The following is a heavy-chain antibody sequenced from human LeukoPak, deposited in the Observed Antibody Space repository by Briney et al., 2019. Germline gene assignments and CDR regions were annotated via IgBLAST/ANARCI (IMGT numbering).Heavy chain of an antibody. CDR1: GFTFSGSA. D-gene: IGHD6-13*01. Sequence: AGSLRLSCAASGFTFSGSAMHWVRQASGKGLEWVSGLNWNGGSAGYADSVRGRSTISRDNAKNSLDLQMNSLRADDTVLYYCARVAGPYSSSWGEDYWGQGTLVTVSS. V-gene: IGHV3-20*04. CDR2: LNWNGGSA. J-gene: IGHJ4*02. CDR3: ARVAGPYSSSWGEDY.